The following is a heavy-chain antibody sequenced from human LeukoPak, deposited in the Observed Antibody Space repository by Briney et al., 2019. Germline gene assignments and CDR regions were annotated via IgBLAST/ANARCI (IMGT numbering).Heavy chain of an antibody. Sequence: PGRSLRPSCAASGFTFDDYAMHWVRQAPGKGLEWVSGISWNSGSIGYADSVKGRFTISRDNAKNSLYLQMNSLRAEDTALYYCAKNGQQLAPYYYYGMDVWGQGTTVTVSS. D-gene: IGHD6-13*01. CDR3: AKNGQQLAPYYYYGMDV. J-gene: IGHJ6*02. CDR1: GFTFDDYA. V-gene: IGHV3-9*01. CDR2: ISWNSGSI.